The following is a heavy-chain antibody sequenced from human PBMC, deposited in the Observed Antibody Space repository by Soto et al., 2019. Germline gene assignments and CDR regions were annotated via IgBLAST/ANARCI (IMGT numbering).Heavy chain of an antibody. CDR1: GGSISSGDYY. J-gene: IGHJ4*02. CDR2: IYYSGST. CDR3: ASNSYGYTFHDF. Sequence: QVQLQESGPGLVKPSQTLSLTCTVSGGSISSGDYYWSWIRQPPGKGLEWIGYIYYSGSTYYNPSLNTRVTISLDTSKNQVSLKLSSVTAADTVVYYCASNSYGYTFHDFWGQGTLVTVSS. V-gene: IGHV4-30-4*01. D-gene: IGHD5-18*01.